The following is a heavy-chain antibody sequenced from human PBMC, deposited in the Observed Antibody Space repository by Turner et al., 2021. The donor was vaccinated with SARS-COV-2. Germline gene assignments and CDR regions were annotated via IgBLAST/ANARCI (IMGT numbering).Heavy chain of an antibody. V-gene: IGHV1-24*01. CDR1: GYTLTELS. J-gene: IGHJ6*02. D-gene: IGHD6-19*01. CDR3: ATGVAVTGTPSAYYYYYGMDV. CDR2: FDPEDGET. Sequence: QVQLVQSGADVKKPGGSVKVSCKVSGYTLTELSMHWVRQAPGKGLEWMGGFDPEDGETIYAQKFQGRVTMTEDTSTDTAYMELSSLRSEDTAVYYCATGVAVTGTPSAYYYYYGMDVWGQGTTVTVSS.